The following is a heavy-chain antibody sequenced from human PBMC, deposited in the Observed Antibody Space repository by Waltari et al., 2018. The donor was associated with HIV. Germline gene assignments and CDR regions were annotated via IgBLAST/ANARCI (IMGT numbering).Heavy chain of an antibody. J-gene: IGHJ6*02. V-gene: IGHV3-48*03. CDR2: IVSGGTK. Sequence: EVQLVESGGGLVQPGGSMRLSCAGSGFTFSNYEMTWVHQAPGEGLGLILYIVSGGTKYFADSVEGRFSISRDNAKNSLDLQINSLRADDTAVYYCAKAVGDTSGRYWGGDVWGQGTTVTVSS. D-gene: IGHD6-19*01. CDR1: GFTFSNYE. CDR3: AKAVGDTSGRYWGGDV.